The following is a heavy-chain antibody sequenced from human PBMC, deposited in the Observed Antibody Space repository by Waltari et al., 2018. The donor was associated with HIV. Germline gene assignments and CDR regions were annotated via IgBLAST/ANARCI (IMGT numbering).Heavy chain of an antibody. CDR1: GFACSNFA. J-gene: IGHJ4*02. Sequence: QVQLVESGGGVVQPGTSLTLSCAVYGFACSNFAIPWVRQSTGKGLEWLAVFGSDGAEISYADSVKGRFTVSKDSSQKTLYLHLTSLRAEDTALYYCARGYSSSRWIPLYHWGRGTLVTVSS. V-gene: IGHV3-33*01. CDR2: FGSDGAEI. D-gene: IGHD6-6*01. CDR3: ARGYSSSRWIPLYH.